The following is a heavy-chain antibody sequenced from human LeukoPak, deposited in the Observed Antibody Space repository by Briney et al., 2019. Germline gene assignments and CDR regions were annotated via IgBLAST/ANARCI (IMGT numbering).Heavy chain of an antibody. Sequence: PSETLSLTCAVYGGSFSGYYWSWIRQPPGKGLEWIGEINHSGSTNYNPSLKSRVTISVDTSKNQFSLKLSSVTAADTAVYYCARGGMAGHRVGWQQLAHGGRNWFDPWGQGTLVTVSS. V-gene: IGHV4-34*01. J-gene: IGHJ5*02. CDR1: GGSFSGYY. D-gene: IGHD6-13*01. CDR3: ARGGMAGHRVGWQQLAHGGRNWFDP. CDR2: INHSGST.